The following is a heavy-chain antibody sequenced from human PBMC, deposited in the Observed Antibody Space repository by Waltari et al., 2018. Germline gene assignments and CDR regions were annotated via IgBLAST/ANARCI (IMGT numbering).Heavy chain of an antibody. CDR2: MNPNSGNR. CDR1: GYTFTSYD. CDR3: AGARTYGSGSYWVLHY. Sequence: QVQLVQSGAEVKKPGASVKVSCKASGYTFTSYDINWVRQATGQGLGWLGWMNPNSGNRGYAQSFQVSVTITADTSTDTAYMGLSSLRSEDTAVYYCAGARTYGSGSYWVLHYWGQGTLVTVSS. V-gene: IGHV1-8*01. J-gene: IGHJ4*02. D-gene: IGHD3-10*01.